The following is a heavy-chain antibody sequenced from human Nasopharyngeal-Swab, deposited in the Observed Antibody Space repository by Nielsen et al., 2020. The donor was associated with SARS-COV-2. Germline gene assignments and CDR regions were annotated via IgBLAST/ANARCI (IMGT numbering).Heavy chain of an antibody. D-gene: IGHD3-10*01. CDR3: ARSSYGSVADAFDI. Sequence: SVKVSCKASGCTFSSYAISWVRQAPGQGLEWMGGIIPIFGTANYAQKFQGRVTITADKSTSTAYMELSSLRSEDTAVYYCARSSYGSVADAFDIWGQGTMVTVSS. CDR2: IIPIFGTA. CDR1: GCTFSSYA. V-gene: IGHV1-69*06. J-gene: IGHJ3*02.